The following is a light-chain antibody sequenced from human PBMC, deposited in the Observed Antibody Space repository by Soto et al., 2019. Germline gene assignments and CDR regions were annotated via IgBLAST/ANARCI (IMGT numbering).Light chain of an antibody. J-gene: IGKJ3*01. Sequence: IQMTQSPSSLSASVGDRVTITCRASQSISSYLNWYQQKPGKAPKLLTIMSSTLRSGVPARFSGSGSGTDFTLTISSLEPEDFAVYYCQQRSSWPFTFGPGTKVDIK. V-gene: IGKV1-39*01. CDR3: QQRSSWPFT. CDR1: QSISSY. CDR2: MSS.